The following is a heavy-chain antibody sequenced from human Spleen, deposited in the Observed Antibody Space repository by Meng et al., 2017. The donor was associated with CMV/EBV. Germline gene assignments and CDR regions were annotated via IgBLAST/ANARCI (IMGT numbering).Heavy chain of an antibody. CDR1: GWSMSSGNYY. J-gene: IGHJ4*02. Sequence: RAQPSQTLYLTCTVSGWSMSSGNYYWSWIRQPPGKGLEWIGYIHHSVSASYNPSLKSRVSISVDTSKTHFSLNLNSMTAADTAVYYCASFDHIPRRNYFDYWGQGTLVTVSS. CDR2: IHHSVSA. CDR3: ASFDHIPRRNYFDY. D-gene: IGHD2-21*01. V-gene: IGHV4-30-4*01.